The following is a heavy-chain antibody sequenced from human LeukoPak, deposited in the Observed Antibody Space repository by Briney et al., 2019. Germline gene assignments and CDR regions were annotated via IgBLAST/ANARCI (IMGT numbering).Heavy chain of an antibody. J-gene: IGHJ5*02. Sequence: PSETLSLTCTVSGGSISSRSYYWGWIRQPLGKGLEWIGSIYYSGSTYYNPSLKSRVTISVDTSKNQFSLKLSSVTDADTAVYYCARQLVDWFDPWGQGTLVPVSS. V-gene: IGHV4-39*01. CDR3: ARQLVDWFDP. D-gene: IGHD6-13*01. CDR2: IYYSGST. CDR1: GGSISSRSYY.